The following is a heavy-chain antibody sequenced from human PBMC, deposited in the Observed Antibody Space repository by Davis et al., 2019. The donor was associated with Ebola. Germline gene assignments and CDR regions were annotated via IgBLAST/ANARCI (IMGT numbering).Heavy chain of an antibody. CDR1: GFTFSSYW. CDR3: GRDVGPNDY. Sequence: GESLKISCAASGFTFSSYWMSWVRQAPGKGLEWVANIKQDGSEKYYVDSVKGRFTISRDNAKNSMYLQMNSLRADDTAVYYCGRDVGPNDYWGQGTLVTVSS. CDR2: IKQDGSEK. J-gene: IGHJ4*02. V-gene: IGHV3-7*03. D-gene: IGHD3-10*01.